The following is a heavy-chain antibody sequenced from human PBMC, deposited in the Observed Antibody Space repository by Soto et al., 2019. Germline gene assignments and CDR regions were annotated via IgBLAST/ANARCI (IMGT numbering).Heavy chain of an antibody. CDR2: IYSDGVTT. CDR1: GFTFSSYW. Sequence: EVQLVESGGGLVQPGGSLRLSCAASGFTFSSYWMHWVRQAPGKWLVWVSRIYSDGVTTNYADSVKGRFTISRYNAKNTRYLQMNSLRAEDMAVYFCARGRYRVYGHDYWGQGTLVTVSS. J-gene: IGHJ4*02. V-gene: IGHV3-74*01. CDR3: ARGRYRVYGHDY. D-gene: IGHD3-10*01.